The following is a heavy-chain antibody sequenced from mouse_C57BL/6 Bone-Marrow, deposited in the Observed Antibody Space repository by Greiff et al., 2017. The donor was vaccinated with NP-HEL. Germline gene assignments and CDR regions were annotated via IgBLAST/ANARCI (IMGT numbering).Heavy chain of an antibody. CDR3: AKFPYNYGSRHYYAMDD. D-gene: IGHD1-1*01. J-gene: IGHJ4*01. Sequence: EVKLEESGGGLVQPGGSMKLSCAASGFTFSDAWMDWVRQSPEKGLEWVAEIRNKANNHATYYAESVKGRFTISRDDSKSSIYLQMNSLRAEDTGIYYCAKFPYNYGSRHYYAMDDWGQGTSVTVSS. V-gene: IGHV6-6*01. CDR2: IRNKANNHAT. CDR1: GFTFSDAW.